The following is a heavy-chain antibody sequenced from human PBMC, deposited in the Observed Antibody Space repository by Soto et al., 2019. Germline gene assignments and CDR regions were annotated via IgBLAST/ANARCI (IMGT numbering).Heavy chain of an antibody. D-gene: IGHD2-2*01. CDR2: TYHSGST. CDR3: ARVPDY. V-gene: IGHV4-30-2*01. CDR1: GGSISSGGYS. Sequence: QLQLQESGSGLVKPSQTLSLTCAVSGGSISSGGYSWSWIRQPPGKGLEWSGYTYHSGSTYYNPSPKRRVTTATARSRNQFSLKRRSVTAAATDDYYSARVPDYWGQGTLVTVSS. J-gene: IGHJ4*02.